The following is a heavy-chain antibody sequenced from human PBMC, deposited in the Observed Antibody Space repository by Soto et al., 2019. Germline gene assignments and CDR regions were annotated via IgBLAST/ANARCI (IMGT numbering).Heavy chain of an antibody. V-gene: IGHV4-59*08. CDR3: ARHQATDYYYYMDV. D-gene: IGHD1-26*01. J-gene: IGHJ6*03. CDR1: GGSISSYY. CDR2: IYYSGST. Sequence: PSETLSLTCTVSGGSISSYYWSWIRQPPGKGLEWIGYIYYSGSTNYNPSLKSRVTISVDTSKNQFSLKLSSVTATDTAVYYCARHQATDYYYYMDVWGKGTTVTVSS.